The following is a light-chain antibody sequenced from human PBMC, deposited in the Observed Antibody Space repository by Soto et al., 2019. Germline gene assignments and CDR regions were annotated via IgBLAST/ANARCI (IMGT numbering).Light chain of an antibody. J-gene: IGKJ4*01. Sequence: EIVLTQSPGTLSLAPGERPTLSCRASQSVGNNYLAWYQQKPGQPPRFLIYDASSRATGLPDRFSGSGSGTDFTLTISRLEPEDFAVYYCQQYGSTPLTFGGGTKVEIK. CDR3: QQYGSTPLT. V-gene: IGKV3-20*01. CDR1: QSVGNNY. CDR2: DAS.